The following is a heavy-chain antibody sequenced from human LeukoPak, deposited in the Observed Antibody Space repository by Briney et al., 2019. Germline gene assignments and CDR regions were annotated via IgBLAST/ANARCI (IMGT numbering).Heavy chain of an antibody. Sequence: GGSLRLSCAASGFTFSSYAMHWVRQAPGKGLEWVAVISYDGSNKYYADSVKGRFTISRDNSKNTLYLQMNSLRAEDTAVYYCARTPYYGSGSYLYYFDYWGQGTLVTVSS. V-gene: IGHV3-30-3*01. D-gene: IGHD3-10*01. CDR2: ISYDGSNK. CDR3: ARTPYYGSGSYLYYFDY. J-gene: IGHJ4*02. CDR1: GFTFSSYA.